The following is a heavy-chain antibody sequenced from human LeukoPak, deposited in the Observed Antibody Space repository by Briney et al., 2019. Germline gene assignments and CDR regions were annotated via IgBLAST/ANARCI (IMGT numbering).Heavy chain of an antibody. CDR2: ISGSGGST. V-gene: IGHV3-23*01. CDR3: AKVEYYDSSGYYYYYYYMDV. Sequence: PGGSLRLSCAASGFTFTTYAMSWVRQAPGKGLDWVSAISGSGGSTYYADSVKGRFTISRDNSKNTLYLQMNSLRAEDTAVYYCAKVEYYDSSGYYYYYYYMDVWGKGTTVTVSS. D-gene: IGHD3-22*01. J-gene: IGHJ6*03. CDR1: GFTFTTYA.